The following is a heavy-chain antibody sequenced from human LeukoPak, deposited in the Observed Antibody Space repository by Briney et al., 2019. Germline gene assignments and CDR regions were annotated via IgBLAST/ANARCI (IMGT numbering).Heavy chain of an antibody. CDR3: ARSEYSYGADAFDI. J-gene: IGHJ3*02. V-gene: IGHV4-38-2*02. CDR2: IYHSGST. Sequence: SETLSLTCTVSGYSISSGYYWGWIRQPPGKGLEWIGSIYHSGSTYYNPSLKSRVTISLDTSKNQFSLRLSSVTAADTAVYYCARSEYSYGADAFDIWGQGTMVTVSS. D-gene: IGHD5-18*01. CDR1: GYSISSGYY.